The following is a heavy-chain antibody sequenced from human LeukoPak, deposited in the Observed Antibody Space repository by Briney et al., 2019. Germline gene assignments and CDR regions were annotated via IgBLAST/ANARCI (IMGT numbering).Heavy chain of an antibody. CDR1: GYTFTSYA. CDR3: ATDHGDYASNAFDL. Sequence: GASVKVSCKASGYTFTSYAMNWVRQAPGQGHEWMGWIHTNTGNPTYAQGFTGRFVFSLDTSVSTAYLQISSLKAEDSAIYYCATDHGDYASNAFDLWGQGTMVTVSS. CDR2: IHTNTGNP. J-gene: IGHJ3*01. V-gene: IGHV7-4-1*02. D-gene: IGHD4-17*01.